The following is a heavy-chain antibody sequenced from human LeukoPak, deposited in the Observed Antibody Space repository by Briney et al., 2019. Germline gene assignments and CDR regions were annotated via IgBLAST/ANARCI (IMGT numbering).Heavy chain of an antibody. J-gene: IGHJ4*02. V-gene: IGHV4-59*12. CDR1: GGSISSYY. CDR2: IYYSGST. CDR3: ARDRGGPSAGYSSSWFDY. Sequence: SETLSLTCTVSGGSISSYYWSWIRQPPGKGLEWIGYIYYSGSTNYNPSLKSRVTMSVDTSKNQFSLKLSSVTAADTAVYYCARDRGGPSAGYSSSWFDYWGQGTLVTVSS. D-gene: IGHD6-13*01.